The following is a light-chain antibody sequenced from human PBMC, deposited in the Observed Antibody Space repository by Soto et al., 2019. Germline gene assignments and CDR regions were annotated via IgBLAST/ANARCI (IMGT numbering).Light chain of an antibody. V-gene: IGLV1-47*01. CDR2: HNY. Sequence: QSALTQPPSASGTPGQRVTISCSGSRSNIGSDFVYWYQQLPGTAPKLLIYHNYQRPSGVPDRFSGSKSGTSGSLAISDLRSEDEADYYCSAWDDSLSAYVFGAGTKVTVL. CDR1: RSNIGSDF. J-gene: IGLJ1*01. CDR3: SAWDDSLSAYV.